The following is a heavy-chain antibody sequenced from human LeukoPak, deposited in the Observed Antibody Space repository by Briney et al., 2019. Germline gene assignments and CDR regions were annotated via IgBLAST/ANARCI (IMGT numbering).Heavy chain of an antibody. V-gene: IGHV3-30*03. J-gene: IGHJ4*02. CDR2: MSYDGNNK. Sequence: GGSLRLSCSASGFTFSSFGMHWVRQAPGKGLEWVTLMSYDGNNKYSADSVRGRFTISRDNAKNSLYLQMNSLRAEDTAVYYCARAVAGFVFDYWGQGTLVTVSS. CDR3: ARAVAGFVFDY. D-gene: IGHD6-19*01. CDR1: GFTFSSFG.